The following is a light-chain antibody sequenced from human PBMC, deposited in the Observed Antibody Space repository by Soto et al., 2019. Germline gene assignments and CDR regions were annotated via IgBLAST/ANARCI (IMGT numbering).Light chain of an antibody. CDR3: QQRSNWYT. CDR1: QSVSSY. Sequence: EIVLTQSPATLSLSPGERATLSCRASQSVSSYLAWYQQKPGQAPRLLIHDASNRATGIPARFSGSGSGTDFTLTIASQEPEDFAVYYCQQRSNWYTFGQGTKLEIK. J-gene: IGKJ2*01. V-gene: IGKV3-11*01. CDR2: DAS.